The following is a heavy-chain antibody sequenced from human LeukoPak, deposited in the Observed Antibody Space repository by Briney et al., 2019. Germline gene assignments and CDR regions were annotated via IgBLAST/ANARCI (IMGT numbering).Heavy chain of an antibody. J-gene: IGHJ4*02. CDR1: GYTLTDLF. V-gene: IGHV1-24*01. CDR2: FDPEDGET. Sequence: ASEKVACKVSGYTLTDLFMHWVRQAPGKVLEWMGGFDPEDGETIYAQKFQGRVSMTADTSTDTASMELSSVRSEHTAVPYRATGAPVLRFLEWFNWGQGTLVTVSS. CDR3: ATGAPVLRFLEWFN. D-gene: IGHD3-3*01.